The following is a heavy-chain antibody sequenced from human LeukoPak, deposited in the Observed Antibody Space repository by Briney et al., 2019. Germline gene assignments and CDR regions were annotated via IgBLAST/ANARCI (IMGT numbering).Heavy chain of an antibody. CDR2: IVVGSGNT. Sequence: SVKVSCKTSGFTFISSAVQWVRQARGQRLEWIGWIVVGSGNTSYAQKFQERVTITRDMSTSTAYMELSSLRSEDTAVYYCAADPSYSSGYRYYFDYWGQGTLVTVSS. CDR3: AADPSYSSGYRYYFDY. CDR1: GFTFISSA. J-gene: IGHJ4*02. V-gene: IGHV1-58*01. D-gene: IGHD3-22*01.